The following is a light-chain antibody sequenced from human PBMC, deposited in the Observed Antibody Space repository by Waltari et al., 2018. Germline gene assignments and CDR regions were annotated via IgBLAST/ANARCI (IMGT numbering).Light chain of an antibody. Sequence: QSVLTQSPSASGTSGQRVTISCSGSSSNIGRDIVNWYRHIPGTAPKLLIYNNNQRPSGVPDRFSGSKSGTSASLAISGLQSEDEADYYCAAWDDSLNGVVFGGGTKLSVL. V-gene: IGLV1-44*01. CDR1: SSNIGRDI. CDR3: AAWDDSLNGVV. J-gene: IGLJ2*01. CDR2: NNN.